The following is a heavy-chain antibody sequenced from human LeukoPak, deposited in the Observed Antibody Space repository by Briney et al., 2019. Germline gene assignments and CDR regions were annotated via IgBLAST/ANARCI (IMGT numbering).Heavy chain of an antibody. CDR2: INPNSGGT. D-gene: IGHD5-18*01. J-gene: IGHJ5*02. Sequence: GASVKVSCKAPGYIFSGYYVHWVRQAPGQGLEWMGWINPNSGGTNYAQKFQGRVTMSRDTSISTAYMELSRLRSDDTAVYYCARDGAGIQLWSLNNWFDPWGQGTLVTVSS. CDR3: ARDGAGIQLWSLNNWFDP. V-gene: IGHV1-2*02. CDR1: GYIFSGYY.